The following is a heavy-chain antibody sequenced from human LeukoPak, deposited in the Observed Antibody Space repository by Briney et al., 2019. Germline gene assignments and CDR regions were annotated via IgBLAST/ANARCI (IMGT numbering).Heavy chain of an antibody. D-gene: IGHD6-25*01. Sequence: ASVKVSCKAPGGTFSSYAISWVRQAPGQGLEWMGRIIPIFGIANYAQKFRGRVTITADKSTSTAYMELSSLRSEDTAVYYCARARAAPPSYYGMDVWGQGTTVTVSS. V-gene: IGHV1-69*04. J-gene: IGHJ6*02. CDR3: ARARAAPPSYYGMDV. CDR1: GGTFSSYA. CDR2: IIPIFGIA.